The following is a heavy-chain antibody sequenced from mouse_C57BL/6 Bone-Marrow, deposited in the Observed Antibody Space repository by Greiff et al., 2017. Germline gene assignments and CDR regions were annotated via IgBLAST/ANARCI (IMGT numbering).Heavy chain of an antibody. CDR2: ISSGGSYT. CDR1: GFTFSSYG. J-gene: IGHJ4*01. V-gene: IGHV5-6*02. CDR3: ARQLRLPAMDY. D-gene: IGHD3-2*02. Sequence: DVKLVESGGDLVKPGGSLKLSCAASGFTFSSYGMSWVRQTPDKRLEWVATISSGGSYTYYPDSVKGRFTISRDNAKNTLYLQMSSLKSEDTAMYYCARQLRLPAMDYWGQGTSVTVSS.